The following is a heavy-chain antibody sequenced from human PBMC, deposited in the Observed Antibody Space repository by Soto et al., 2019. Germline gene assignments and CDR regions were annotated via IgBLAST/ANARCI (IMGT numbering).Heavy chain of an antibody. D-gene: IGHD6-19*01. CDR3: ATVSWVLGQWLSGGMDV. J-gene: IGHJ6*02. V-gene: IGHV1-69*06. CDR1: GGTFSSYA. Sequence: ASAKVSCKASGGTFSSYAISWVRQAPGQGLEWMGGIIPIFGTAIYAQKFQGRVTMTEDTSTDTAYMELSSLRSEDTAVYYCATVSWVLGQWLSGGMDVWGQGTTVTVSS. CDR2: IIPIFGTA.